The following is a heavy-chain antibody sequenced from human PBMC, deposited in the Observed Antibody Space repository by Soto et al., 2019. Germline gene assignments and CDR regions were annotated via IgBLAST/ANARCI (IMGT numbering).Heavy chain of an antibody. Sequence: SETLSLTCTASGVSMSTYAWHWIRQPPGKGLESIGYIYATGSTNYNPSFKSRVAISIDTSKRQISLNRTSVTAAEPAFFYCATAFSGWLPDSWGQGTLVTVPS. J-gene: IGHJ4*02. V-gene: IGHV4-59*01. CDR1: GVSMSTYA. CDR3: ATAFSGWLPDS. D-gene: IGHD6-19*01. CDR2: IYATGST.